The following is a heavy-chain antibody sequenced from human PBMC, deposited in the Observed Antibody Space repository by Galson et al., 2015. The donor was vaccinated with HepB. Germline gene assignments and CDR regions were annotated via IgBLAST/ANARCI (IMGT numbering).Heavy chain of an antibody. CDR3: ARARTVRWLQPPTD. J-gene: IGHJ4*02. D-gene: IGHD5-24*01. V-gene: IGHV3-11*01. Sequence: SLGLSCAASGFTFSDYYMSWVRQAPGEGLGWGSYISSSGSTIYYADSVKGRFTISRDNAKNSLYLQMNSQRAEDTAVYYCARARTVRWLQPPTDWGQGTLVTVSS. CDR2: ISSSGSTI. CDR1: GFTFSDYY.